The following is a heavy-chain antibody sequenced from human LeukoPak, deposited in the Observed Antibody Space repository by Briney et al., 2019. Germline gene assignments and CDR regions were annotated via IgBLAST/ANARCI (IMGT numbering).Heavy chain of an antibody. CDR3: AREGEEMATRHFDY. CDR2: INHSGST. CDR1: GGSFSGYY. V-gene: IGHV4-34*01. Sequence: SETLSLTCAVYGGSFSGYYWSWIRQPPGKGLEWIGEINHSGSTNYNPSLKSRVTISVDTSKNQFSLKLSSVTAADTAVYYCAREGEEMATRHFDYWGQGTLVTVSS. D-gene: IGHD5-24*01. J-gene: IGHJ4*02.